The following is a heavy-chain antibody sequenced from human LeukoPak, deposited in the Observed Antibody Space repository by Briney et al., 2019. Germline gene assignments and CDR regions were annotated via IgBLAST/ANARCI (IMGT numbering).Heavy chain of an antibody. CDR3: ARITFVVEGYGMDV. D-gene: IGHD2-21*01. Sequence: PSETLSLTCTVSGGSISSYYWSWIRQPPGKGLEWIGYIYYSGSTNYNPSLKSRVTISVDTSKNQFSLSLSSVTVADTAVYYCARITFVVEGYGMDVWGQGTTVTVSS. CDR1: GGSISSYY. CDR2: IYYSGST. V-gene: IGHV4-59*08. J-gene: IGHJ6*02.